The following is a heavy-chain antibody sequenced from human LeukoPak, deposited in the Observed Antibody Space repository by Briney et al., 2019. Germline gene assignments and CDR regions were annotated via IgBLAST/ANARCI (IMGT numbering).Heavy chain of an antibody. CDR2: IWYDGSNK. CDR1: GFTFSVYG. CDR3: AKDFRRADYYDSSGYYRMIDY. Sequence: GGSLRLSCAAAGFTFSVYGMHWVRQAPGKGLEWVAVIWYDGSNKYYGDSVKGRFTISRDNSKNTLFLQMNSLRAEDTAVYFCAKDFRRADYYDSSGYYRMIDYWGQGTLVTVSS. V-gene: IGHV3-30*02. J-gene: IGHJ4*02. D-gene: IGHD3-22*01.